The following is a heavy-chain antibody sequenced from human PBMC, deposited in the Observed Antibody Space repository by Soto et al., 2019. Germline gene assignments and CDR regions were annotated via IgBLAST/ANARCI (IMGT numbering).Heavy chain of an antibody. CDR2: ISRDGGTK. CDR1: GFTVSTYG. V-gene: IGHV3-30*03. D-gene: IGHD3-10*01. J-gene: IGHJ4*02. CDR3: AAEVASGY. Sequence: QVQLVESGGGVVQPGRSLRLSCAVSGFTVSTYGMHWVRQAPGKGLEWVAVISRDGGTKYYADSVKGRFTISRDNSKKTLFLEMNSVRGDDMAVYYGAAEVASGYWGQGTLVTV.